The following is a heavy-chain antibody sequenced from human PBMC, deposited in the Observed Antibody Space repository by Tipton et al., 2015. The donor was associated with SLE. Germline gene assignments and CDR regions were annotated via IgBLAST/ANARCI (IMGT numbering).Heavy chain of an antibody. CDR3: ARALWLDKDIAEVPPAIRVRAFDI. Sequence: TLSLTCTVSGGSISSDRYYWSWTRQPAGKGLEWIGHIHTSGSTKYNPSLKRRVTISVDTSKNLFSLRLSSVTAADTAVYYCARALWLDKDIAEVPPAIRVRAFDIWGQGTMVTVSS. CDR1: GGSISSDRYY. V-gene: IGHV4-61*09. D-gene: IGHD2-2*01. CDR2: IHTSGST. J-gene: IGHJ3*02.